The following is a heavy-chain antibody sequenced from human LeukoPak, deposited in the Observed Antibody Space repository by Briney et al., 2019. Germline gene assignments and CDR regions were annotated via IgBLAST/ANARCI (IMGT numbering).Heavy chain of an antibody. CDR2: ISGSGGST. V-gene: IGHV3-23*01. J-gene: IGHJ4*02. D-gene: IGHD3-10*01. CDR1: GFTFSSYA. CDR3: VKLEHYYGSGSYLDY. Sequence: GGSLRLSCAASGFTFSSYAMSWVRQAPVKGLEWVSAISGSGGSTYYADSVKGRFTISRDNSKNTLYLQMNSLRAEDTAVYYCVKLEHYYGSGSYLDYWGQGTLVTVSS.